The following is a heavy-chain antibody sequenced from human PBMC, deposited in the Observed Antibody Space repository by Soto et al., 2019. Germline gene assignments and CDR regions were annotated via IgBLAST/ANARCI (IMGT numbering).Heavy chain of an antibody. J-gene: IGHJ6*02. CDR1: GYTFTSYG. Sequence: QIQLVQSGAEVKKPGASVKVSCKASGYTFTSYGISWVRQAPGQGLEWMGWISAYNGNTNYAQKLQGRVTMTTDTSTSTAYMELRSLRSDDTAVYYCARDYGSGSYPPTHYGMDVWGQGTTVTVSS. D-gene: IGHD3-10*01. V-gene: IGHV1-18*01. CDR2: ISAYNGNT. CDR3: ARDYGSGSYPPTHYGMDV.